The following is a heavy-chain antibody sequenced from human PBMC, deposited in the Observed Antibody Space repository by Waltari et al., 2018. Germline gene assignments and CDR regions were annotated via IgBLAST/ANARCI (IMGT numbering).Heavy chain of an antibody. CDR3: AKLAGISAWFFDY. CDR2: INNAGDDT. Sequence: EVQVLESGGGLVQHGGSLRLFCAASGVDFSWCAMSWVRQAPGKGLEWVSTINNAGDDTYYADSVRGRFTISRDNSKNTLYLQVNSLRAEDTAIYYCAKLAGISAWFFDYWGQGTLVTVSS. V-gene: IGHV3-23*01. D-gene: IGHD1-1*01. J-gene: IGHJ4*02. CDR1: GVDFSWCA.